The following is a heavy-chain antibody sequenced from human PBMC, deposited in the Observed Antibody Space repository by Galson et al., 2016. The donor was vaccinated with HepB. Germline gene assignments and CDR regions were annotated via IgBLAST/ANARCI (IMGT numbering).Heavy chain of an antibody. CDR1: GFTFSSYA. D-gene: IGHD1-7*01. J-gene: IGHJ4*02. V-gene: IGHV3-23*01. CDR3: AKDAGNYPYFFDH. CDR2: VSGSGGHT. Sequence: SLRLSCAASGFTFSSYAMTWVRQAPGKGLEWVSAVSGSGGHTYYADSAKGRFTISRDNSKNILYLQMTSLRADDTAVYYCAKDAGNYPYFFDHWGQGALVTVPS.